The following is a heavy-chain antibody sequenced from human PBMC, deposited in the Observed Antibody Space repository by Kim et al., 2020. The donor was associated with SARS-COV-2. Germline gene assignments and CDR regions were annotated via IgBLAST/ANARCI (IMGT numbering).Heavy chain of an antibody. J-gene: IGHJ4*02. D-gene: IGHD3-22*01. Sequence: DAVKARFTISRDNSKNTRYLQMNSLRAEDTAVYYCARDSYYYDSSGPLDYWGQGTLVTVSS. V-gene: IGHV3-30*07. CDR3: ARDSYYYDSSGPLDY.